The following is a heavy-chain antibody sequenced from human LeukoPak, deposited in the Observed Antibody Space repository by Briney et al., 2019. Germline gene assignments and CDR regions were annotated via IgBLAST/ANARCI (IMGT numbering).Heavy chain of an antibody. J-gene: IGHJ4*02. D-gene: IGHD4-17*01. CDR2: ISYDGSNK. V-gene: IGHV3-30-3*01. CDR3: ARVISDYGDLDY. Sequence: GGSLRLSCAASGFTFSSYAMHWVRQAPGKGLEWVAVISYDGSNKYYADSVKGRFTISRDNSKNTLYLQMNSLRAEDTAVYYCARVISDYGDLDYWGQGTLVTVPS. CDR1: GFTFSSYA.